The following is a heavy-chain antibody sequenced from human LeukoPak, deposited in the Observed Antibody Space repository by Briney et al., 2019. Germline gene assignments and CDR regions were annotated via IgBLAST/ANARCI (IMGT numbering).Heavy chain of an antibody. D-gene: IGHD6-19*01. CDR3: ARDRDSSGWHVADC. CDR1: GYTFRSYD. Sequence: ASVKVSCKASGYTFRSYDITWVRQAPGQGLEWMGWISPNNGNTNYAQKFQGRVTMTTDTPTSTAYMEMRSLRSDDTAVYYCARDRDSSGWHVADCWGQGTLVTASS. CDR2: ISPNNGNT. V-gene: IGHV1-18*01. J-gene: IGHJ4*02.